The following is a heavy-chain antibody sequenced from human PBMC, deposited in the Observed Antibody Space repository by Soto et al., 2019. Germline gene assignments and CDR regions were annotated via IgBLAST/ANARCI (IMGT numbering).Heavy chain of an antibody. CDR2: IYHGGST. CDR1: GYSISSGYY. D-gene: IGHD2-21*01. V-gene: IGHV4-38-2*01. J-gene: IGHJ5*01. Sequence: SETLSLTCAVSGYSISSGYYWGWLRQPPGKGLEWIGSIYHGGSTYYNPSLNSRVTLSIDMTNNHVSLILNSVTAADTAVYYCASLSREFCVFGVCTLRSAWFDSWGRGTLVTVSS. CDR3: ASLSREFCVFGVCTLRSAWFDS.